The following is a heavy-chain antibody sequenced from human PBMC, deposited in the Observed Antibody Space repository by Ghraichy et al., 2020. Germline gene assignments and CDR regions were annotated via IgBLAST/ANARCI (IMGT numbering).Heavy chain of an antibody. Sequence: SETLSLTCAVYGGSFSGYYWSWIRQPPGKGLEWIGEINHSGSTNYNPSLKSRVTISVDTSKNQFSLKLSSVTAADTAVYYCARAAVKPAAVVNWFDPWGQGTLVTVSS. D-gene: IGHD6-13*01. CDR2: INHSGST. CDR3: ARAAVKPAAVVNWFDP. CDR1: GGSFSGYY. V-gene: IGHV4-34*01. J-gene: IGHJ5*02.